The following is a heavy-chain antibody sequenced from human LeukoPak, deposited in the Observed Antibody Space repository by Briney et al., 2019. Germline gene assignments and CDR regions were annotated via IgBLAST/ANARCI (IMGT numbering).Heavy chain of an antibody. CDR3: ARGRATGDGALIDY. J-gene: IGHJ4*02. CDR2: ISHSGYT. CDR1: GGSISSGAYS. D-gene: IGHD7-27*01. Sequence: SEILSLTCAVSGGSISSGAYSWNWIGQPPGKGLERIGYISHSGYTYFNPSLESRVTISPDRSKNQFSLKLNSVTAADTAVYYCARGRATGDGALIDYWGQGTLVTVSS. V-gene: IGHV4-30-2*01.